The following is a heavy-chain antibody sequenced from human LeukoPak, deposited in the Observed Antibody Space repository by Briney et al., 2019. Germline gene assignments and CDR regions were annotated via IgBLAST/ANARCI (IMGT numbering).Heavy chain of an antibody. CDR1: XFTXXXXA. J-gene: IGHJ4*02. CDR2: XXYDGSNK. D-gene: IGHD2-15*01. Sequence: AAXXFTXXXXAMHXXRXAXXXXXXXXAXXXYDGSNKYYADSVEGRFTISRDNSKNTLDLQMNSLRAEDTAVYYCARADLGSCSGGSCYGHYWGQGTLVTVSS. V-gene: IGHV3-30-3*01. CDR3: ARADLGSCSGGSCYGHY.